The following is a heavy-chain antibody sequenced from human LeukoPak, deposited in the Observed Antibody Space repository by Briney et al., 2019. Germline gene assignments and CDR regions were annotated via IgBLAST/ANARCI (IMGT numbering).Heavy chain of an antibody. CDR1: GGTFSSYA. D-gene: IGHD1-1*01. Sequence: ASVKVSCKASGGTFSSYAISWVRQAPGQGLEWMGGIIPIFGTANYAQKFQGRVTITADESTSTAYMELSSLRSEDMAVYYCAREGYPPSYYYGMDVWGQGTTVTVSS. CDR2: IIPIFGTA. CDR3: AREGYPPSYYYGMDV. V-gene: IGHV1-69*01. J-gene: IGHJ6*02.